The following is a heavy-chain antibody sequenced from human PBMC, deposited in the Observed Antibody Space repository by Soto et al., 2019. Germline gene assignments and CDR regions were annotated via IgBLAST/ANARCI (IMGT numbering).Heavy chain of an antibody. V-gene: IGHV3-33*01. D-gene: IGHD2-21*01. J-gene: IGHJ4*02. CDR3: ARDPLTIVGSLDY. CDR1: GFTFSSYG. Sequence: PGGSLRLSCAASGFTFSSYGMHWVRQAPGKGLEWVAVIWYDGSNKYYADSVKGRFTISRDNSKNTLYLQMNSLRAGDTAVYYCARDPLTIVGSLDYWGQGTLVTVSS. CDR2: IWYDGSNK.